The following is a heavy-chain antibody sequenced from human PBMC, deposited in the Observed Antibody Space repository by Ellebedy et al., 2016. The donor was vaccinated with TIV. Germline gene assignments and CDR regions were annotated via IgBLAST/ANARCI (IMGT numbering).Heavy chain of an antibody. V-gene: IGHV3-23*01. D-gene: IGHD1-26*01. J-gene: IGHJ6*02. Sequence: GESLKISCAASGFMFSNHAMSWVRQAPGKGLQWVSGISDDAGRTYYAESVKGRFTISRDNSRSTLFPQMHSLRAEDTAIYYCASLPLPATVGYYRIGVDVWGQGTAVTVSS. CDR3: ASLPLPATVGYYRIGVDV. CDR1: GFMFSNHA. CDR2: ISDDAGRT.